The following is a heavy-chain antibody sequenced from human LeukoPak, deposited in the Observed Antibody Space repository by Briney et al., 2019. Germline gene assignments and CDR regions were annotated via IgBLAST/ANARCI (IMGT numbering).Heavy chain of an antibody. CDR2: ITGSGGNT. Sequence: PGGSLRLSCGASGFTFSSYSMSWVRQAPGMGLEWVSVITGSGGNTYYADSVKGRFTISKDNSKNTVYLQMSSLRVDDTAVYYCAKAASSSWPSYYYGMDVWGQGTTVTVSS. CDR1: GFTFSSYS. J-gene: IGHJ6*02. D-gene: IGHD6-13*01. V-gene: IGHV3-23*01. CDR3: AKAASSSWPSYYYGMDV.